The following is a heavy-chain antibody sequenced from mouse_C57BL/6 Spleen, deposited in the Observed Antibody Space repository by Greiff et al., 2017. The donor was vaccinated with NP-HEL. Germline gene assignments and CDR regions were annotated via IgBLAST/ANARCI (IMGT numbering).Heavy chain of an antibody. CDR1: GFTFSDYG. Sequence: EVMLVVSGGGLVKPGGSLQLSCAASGFTFSDYGMHWVRQAPEKGLEWVAYISSGSSTIYYADTVKGRFTFSRDNAKSTLLLQMTSLRSEDTDMYYCARLYYGNWGAMDYWGQGTSVTVTS. D-gene: IGHD2-1*01. CDR2: ISSGSSTI. V-gene: IGHV5-17*01. CDR3: ARLYYGNWGAMDY. J-gene: IGHJ4*01.